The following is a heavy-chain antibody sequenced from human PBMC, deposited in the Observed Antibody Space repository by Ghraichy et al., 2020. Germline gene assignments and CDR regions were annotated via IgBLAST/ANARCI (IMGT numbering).Heavy chain of an antibody. CDR1: GFAFSSFT. Sequence: GEPLNISCGASGFAFSSFTMNWGRQDPGKGLEWVSYISGRRNSIYSPDSVKGRFTVSRENAENSLFLQMDRLRDEDTAVYYCARVVPHYYYYGPDVWGQGTTGIVSS. D-gene: IGHD2-21*01. V-gene: IGHV3-48*02. J-gene: IGHJ6*02. CDR2: ISGRRNSI. CDR3: ARVVPHYYYYGPDV.